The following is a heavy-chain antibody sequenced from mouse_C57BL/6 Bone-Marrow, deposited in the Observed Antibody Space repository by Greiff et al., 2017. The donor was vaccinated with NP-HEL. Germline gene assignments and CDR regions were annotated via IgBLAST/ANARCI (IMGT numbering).Heavy chain of an antibody. Sequence: QVQLQQPGTELVKPGASVKLSCKASGYTFTSYWMHWVKQRPGQGLEWIGNINPSNGGTNYNEKFKSKATLTVDKSSSTAYMQLSSLTSTDSAVYYGARSTTVVEAGYFDYWGQGTTLTVSS. V-gene: IGHV1-53*01. CDR1: GYTFTSYW. CDR2: INPSNGGT. D-gene: IGHD1-1*01. J-gene: IGHJ2*01. CDR3: ARSTTVVEAGYFDY.